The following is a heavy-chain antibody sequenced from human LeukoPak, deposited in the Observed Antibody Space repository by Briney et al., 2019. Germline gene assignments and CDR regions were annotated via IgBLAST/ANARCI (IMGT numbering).Heavy chain of an antibody. D-gene: IGHD5-24*01. CDR1: GGSISSHY. V-gene: IGHV4-59*11. CDR3: ARSLRRDGYNLIIWGAFDI. Sequence: SSETLSLTCTVSGGSISSHYWSWIRQPPGKGLEWIGYIYYSGSTNYNPSLKSRVTISVDTSKNQFSLKLSSVTAADTAVYYCARSLRRDGYNLIIWGAFDIWGQGTMVTVSS. J-gene: IGHJ3*02. CDR2: IYYSGST.